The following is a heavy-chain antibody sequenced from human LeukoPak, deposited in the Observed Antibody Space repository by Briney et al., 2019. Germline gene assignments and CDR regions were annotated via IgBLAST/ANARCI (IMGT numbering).Heavy chain of an antibody. Sequence: PGGSLRLSCAASGFTVSSNYMSWVRQAPGKGLEWVTIISYDGSNKYYADSVKGRFTVSRDNAKNSLYLQMNSLRDEDTAVYYCARAPASGSYGGDWDYWGQGTLVTVSS. J-gene: IGHJ4*02. CDR1: GFTVSSNY. D-gene: IGHD1-26*01. CDR2: ISYDGSNK. CDR3: ARAPASGSYGGDWDY. V-gene: IGHV3-30-3*01.